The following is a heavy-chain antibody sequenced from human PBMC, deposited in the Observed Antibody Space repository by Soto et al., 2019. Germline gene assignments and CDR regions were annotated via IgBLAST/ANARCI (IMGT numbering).Heavy chain of an antibody. CDR1: GGSINSGGYY. V-gene: IGHV4-31*03. CDR3: ARYCSGSGTCDMSNFDY. Sequence: QVQLQESGPGLVKPSQTLSLTCTVSGGSINSGGYYWTWIRQHPGKGLEWIGYIYYTESTYYNPSLKSRVTISVDTSKNQFSLKLSSVTAADTAVYYCARYCSGSGTCDMSNFDYWGQGTLVTVSS. J-gene: IGHJ4*02. D-gene: IGHD2-15*01. CDR2: IYYTEST.